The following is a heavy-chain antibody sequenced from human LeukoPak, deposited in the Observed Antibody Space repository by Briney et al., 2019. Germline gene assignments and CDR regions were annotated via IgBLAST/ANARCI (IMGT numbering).Heavy chain of an antibody. V-gene: IGHV1-2*02. D-gene: IGHD2-2*01. CDR3: ARARTSIVVVPAAMGNWFDP. J-gene: IGHJ5*02. CDR1: GYTFSIYY. Sequence: ASVKVSCKASGYTFSIYYMHWVRQAPGQGLEWMGWINPNSGGTNYAQKFQGRVTMTRDTSISTAYMELSRLRSDDTAVYYCARARTSIVVVPAAMGNWFDPWGQGTLVTVSS. CDR2: INPNSGGT.